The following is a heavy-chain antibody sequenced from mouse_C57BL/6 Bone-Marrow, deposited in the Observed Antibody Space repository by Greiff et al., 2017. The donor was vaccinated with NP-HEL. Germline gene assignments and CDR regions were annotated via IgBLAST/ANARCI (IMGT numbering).Heavy chain of an antibody. V-gene: IGHV1-69*01. CDR1: GYTFTSYW. J-gene: IGHJ2*01. CDR2: IDPSDSYT. Sequence: VQLQQPGAELVMPGASVKLSCKASGYTFTSYWMHWVKQRPGQGLEWIGEIDPSDSYTNSNHTFKGKSTLTVDKSSSTAYMQLISLTSEDSAVYYCATYYGSSYSFDYWGQGTTLTVSS. D-gene: IGHD1-1*01. CDR3: ATYYGSSYSFDY.